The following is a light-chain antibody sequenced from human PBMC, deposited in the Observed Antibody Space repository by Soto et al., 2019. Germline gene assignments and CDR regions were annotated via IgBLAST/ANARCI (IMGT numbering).Light chain of an antibody. CDR1: SSDVGGYNY. V-gene: IGLV2-14*01. Sequence: QSVLTQPPSASGPPGQSVTISCTGTSSDVGGYNYVSWYQQHPGKAPKLMIYAVSNRPSGVSNRFSGSKSGNTATLTISGLQAEDEADYYCCSYTVSGTYVFGTGTKVTV. CDR2: AVS. J-gene: IGLJ1*01. CDR3: CSYTVSGTYV.